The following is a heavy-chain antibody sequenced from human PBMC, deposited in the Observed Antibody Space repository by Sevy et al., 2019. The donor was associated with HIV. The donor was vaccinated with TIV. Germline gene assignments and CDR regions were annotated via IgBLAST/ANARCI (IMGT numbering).Heavy chain of an antibody. CDR1: GGSMRDYY. Sequence: SETLSLNCTVSGGSMRDYYWSWIRQSPGKGLEWIGYMHHSGRIDYDPSLKSRVTISMDTSKSHFSLNVRSVTAADTAVYFCARVQRKYYDFWTGFGHVDSWGQGTQVTVSS. CDR2: MHHSGRI. D-gene: IGHD3-3*01. CDR3: ARVQRKYYDFWTGFGHVDS. V-gene: IGHV4-59*01. J-gene: IGHJ5*01.